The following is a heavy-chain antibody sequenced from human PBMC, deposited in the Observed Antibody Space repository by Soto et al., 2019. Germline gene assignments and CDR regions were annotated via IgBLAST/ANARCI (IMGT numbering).Heavy chain of an antibody. CDR2: ISAHNGNT. D-gene: IGHD1-1*01. CDR1: GYDFTTYG. V-gene: IGHV1-18*01. CDR3: ARGRYGDY. J-gene: IGHJ4*02. Sequence: QVHLVQSGAEVKKPGASVKVSCKGSGYDFTTYGITWVRQAPGQGLEWMAWISAHNGNTDYAQKLQGRVTVTRDTSTSTAYMELRSLRSDDTAMYYCARGRYGDYWGQAALVTVSS.